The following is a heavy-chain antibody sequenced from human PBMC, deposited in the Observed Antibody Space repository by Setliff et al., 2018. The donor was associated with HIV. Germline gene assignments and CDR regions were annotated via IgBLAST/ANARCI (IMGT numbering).Heavy chain of an antibody. CDR2: IYSSGTK. CDR1: GVTSGDYY. J-gene: IGHJ3*01. D-gene: IGHD3-16*02. CDR3: ARGRDYVLGNYHYTGGGAFDV. V-gene: IGHV4-31*03. Sequence: SETLSLTCTFSGVTSGDYYWTWIRQHPVKGLEWIGYIYSSGTKYYNPSLKSRLAISLDTSKNQFSLKLSSVTAADTAVYYCARGRDYVLGNYHYTGGGAFDVWGQGTMVTVSS.